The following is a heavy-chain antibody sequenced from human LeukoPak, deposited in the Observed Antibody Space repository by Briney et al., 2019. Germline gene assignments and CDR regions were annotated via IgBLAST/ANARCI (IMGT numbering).Heavy chain of an antibody. V-gene: IGHV4-34*01. J-gene: IGHJ4*02. CDR3: ARQSSSAGNGGGFDY. D-gene: IGHD4-23*01. CDR2: INHSGST. Sequence: SETLSLTCAVYGGSFSGYYWSWIRQPPGKGLEWIGEINHSGSTNYNPSLKSRVTISVDTSKNQFSLKLSSVTAADTAVYYCARQSSSAGNGGGFDYWGQGTLVTVSS. CDR1: GGSFSGYY.